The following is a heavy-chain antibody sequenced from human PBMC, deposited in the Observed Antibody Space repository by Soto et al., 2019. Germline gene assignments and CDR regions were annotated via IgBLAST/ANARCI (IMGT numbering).Heavy chain of an antibody. D-gene: IGHD6-6*01. V-gene: IGHV3-23*01. Sequence: PGGSLRLSCAACGFTFSSYAMSWVRQAPGKGLEWVSSISGSGGSTYYADSVKGRFTISRDNSKNTLYLQMNSLRAEDTAVYYCAKGRSVPMNWFDPWGQGTLVTVSS. J-gene: IGHJ5*02. CDR3: AKGRSVPMNWFDP. CDR2: ISGSGGST. CDR1: GFTFSSYA.